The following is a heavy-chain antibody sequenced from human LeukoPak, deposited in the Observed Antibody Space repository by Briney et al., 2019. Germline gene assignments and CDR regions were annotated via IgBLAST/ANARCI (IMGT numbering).Heavy chain of an antibody. CDR2: ISGSGGST. CDR3: AKAPSEGSGSPNWFDP. CDR1: GFTFSSYA. J-gene: IGHJ5*02. V-gene: IGHV3-23*01. D-gene: IGHD3-10*01. Sequence: PGGSLRLSCAASGFTFSSYAMSWVRQAPGKGLEWVSAISGSGGSTNYADTVKGRFTISRDNSKNTLYLQMNSLRAEDTAVYYCAKAPSEGSGSPNWFDPWGQGTLVTVSS.